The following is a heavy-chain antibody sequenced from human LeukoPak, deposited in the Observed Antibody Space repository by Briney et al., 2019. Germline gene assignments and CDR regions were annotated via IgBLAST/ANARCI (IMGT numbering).Heavy chain of an antibody. V-gene: IGHV3-30*03. D-gene: IGHD6-25*01. J-gene: IGHJ1*01. CDR3: ARRPVAAEYFQH. CDR2: ISYDESKI. Sequence: PGGSLRLSCTGSGFSFTNYAMHWVRQAPGEGLEWVAVISYDESKIYYADSVKGRFTISRDLSTNTLYLQMNNLTTEDTAMYFCARRPVAAEYFQHWGQGTLVTVSS. CDR1: GFSFTNYA.